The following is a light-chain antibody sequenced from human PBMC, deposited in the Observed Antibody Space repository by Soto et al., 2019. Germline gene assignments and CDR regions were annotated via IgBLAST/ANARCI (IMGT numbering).Light chain of an antibody. V-gene: IGKV1-5*03. CDR3: QQYHTYPYT. CDR2: KAS. Sequence: DIQMTQSPSTLYASVGGRVTISCRASQSIVNLLAWYQQKPGKAPNLLIYKASSLESGVPSRFSGSGSGTEFTLTISSLQPDDFATYYCQQYHTYPYTFGQGTKLEIK. CDR1: QSIVNL. J-gene: IGKJ2*01.